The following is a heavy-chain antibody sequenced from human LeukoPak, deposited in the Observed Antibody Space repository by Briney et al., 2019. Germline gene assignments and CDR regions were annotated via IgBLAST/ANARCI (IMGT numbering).Heavy chain of an antibody. V-gene: IGHV4-39*07. CDR3: AREGGYGSGSYDN. Sequence: SETMSLTCTVSGGSISSSSYYWGWIRQPPGKGLEWIGSIYYSGSTYYNPSLQSRVTISADTSKNQFSLKLNSMTAADTAVYYCAREGGYGSGSYDNWGQGTLVTVSS. CDR1: GGSISSSSYY. CDR2: IYYSGST. J-gene: IGHJ4*02. D-gene: IGHD3-10*01.